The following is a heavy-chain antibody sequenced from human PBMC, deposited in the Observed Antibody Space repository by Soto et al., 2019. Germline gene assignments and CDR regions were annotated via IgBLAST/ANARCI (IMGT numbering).Heavy chain of an antibody. V-gene: IGHV3-48*02. D-gene: IGHD1-1*01. Sequence: GGSLRLSCAASGFAFSSYSMNWVRQAPGKGLEWVSYISSSSCTIYYADSVKGRFTISRDNAKNSLYLQMNSLRDEDTAVYYCARDKERFYGMDVWGQGTTVTVSS. CDR2: ISSSSCTI. CDR1: GFAFSSYS. J-gene: IGHJ6*02. CDR3: ARDKERFYGMDV.